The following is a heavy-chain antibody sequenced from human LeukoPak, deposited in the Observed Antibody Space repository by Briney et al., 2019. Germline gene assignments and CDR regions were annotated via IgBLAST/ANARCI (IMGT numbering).Heavy chain of an antibody. V-gene: IGHV3-23*01. D-gene: IGHD5-24*01. J-gene: IGHJ4*02. CDR1: GFTFRSYA. CDR3: AKGRQARWLQSLFDY. CDR2: ISGSGDTT. Sequence: GGSLRLSCAASGFTFRSYAMSWVRQAPGKGLEWVSGISGSGDTTYYADSVKGRFTISRDNSKNTLYLQMNSLRAEDTAVYYCAKGRQARWLQSLFDYWGQGTLVTVSS.